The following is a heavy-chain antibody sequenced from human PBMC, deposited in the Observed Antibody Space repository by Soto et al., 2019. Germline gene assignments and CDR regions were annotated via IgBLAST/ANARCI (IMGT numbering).Heavy chain of an antibody. J-gene: IGHJ6*02. CDR3: AREQYCISTSCSLGMDV. CDR2: ISYDGSNK. V-gene: IGHV3-30-3*01. CDR1: GFTFSSYA. Sequence: QVQLVESGGGVVQPGRSLRLSCAASGFTFSSYAMHWVRQAPGKGLEWVAVISYDGSNKYYADSVKGRFTISRDNSKNTLYLQMNSLRAEDTAVYYCAREQYCISTSCSLGMDVWGQGTTVTVSS. D-gene: IGHD2-2*01.